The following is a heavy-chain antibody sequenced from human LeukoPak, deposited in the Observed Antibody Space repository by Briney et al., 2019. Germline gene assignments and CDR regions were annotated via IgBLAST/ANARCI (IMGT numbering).Heavy chain of an antibody. J-gene: IGHJ4*02. CDR2: ISSTDAGT. CDR3: AKAPVTSCRGAYCYPFDY. CDR1: GFTFNTYT. Sequence: PGGSLRLSCAASGFTFNTYTMSWVRQAPGKGLEWVSAISSTDAGTYHADSVRGRFTISRDSSKNTLYLQMNSLRAEDAAVYYCAKAPVTSCRGAYCYPFDYWGQGTLVTVSS. D-gene: IGHD2-21*01. V-gene: IGHV3-23*01.